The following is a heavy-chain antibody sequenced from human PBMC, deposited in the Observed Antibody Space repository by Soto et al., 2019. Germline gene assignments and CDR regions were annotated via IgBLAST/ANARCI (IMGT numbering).Heavy chain of an antibody. CDR2: INPSGGST. Sequence: ASVKVSCTASGYTFTGYYMHWVRQAPGKGLEWMGIINPSGGSTSYAQKFQGRVTLTRDTSTSTVYMELSSLRSEDTAVYYCASGSPSRDYYYGMDVWGQGPTVTSP. CDR1: GYTFTGYY. D-gene: IGHD1-26*01. J-gene: IGHJ6*02. V-gene: IGHV1-46*01. CDR3: ASGSPSRDYYYGMDV.